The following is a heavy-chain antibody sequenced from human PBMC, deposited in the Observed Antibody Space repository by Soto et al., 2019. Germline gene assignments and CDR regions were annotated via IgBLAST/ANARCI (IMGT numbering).Heavy chain of an antibody. Sequence: PSQTLSLTCAISGDSVSSNSAAWNWIRQSPSRGLEWLGRTYYRSKWYNDYAVSVKSRITINPDTSKNQFSLQLNSVTPEDTAVYYCARAQRIAAAGNRGPAVQAGFDYWGQGTLVTVSS. CDR3: ARAQRIAAAGNRGPAVQAGFDY. D-gene: IGHD6-13*01. V-gene: IGHV6-1*01. CDR1: GDSVSSNSAA. J-gene: IGHJ4*02. CDR2: TYYRSKWYN.